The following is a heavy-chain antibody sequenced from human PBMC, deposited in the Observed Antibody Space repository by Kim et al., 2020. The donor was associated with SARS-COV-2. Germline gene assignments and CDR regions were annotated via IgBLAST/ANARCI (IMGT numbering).Heavy chain of an antibody. D-gene: IGHD1-20*01. J-gene: IGHJ4*02. Sequence: GGSLRLSCAASGFTFSSYGMHWVRQAPGKGLEWVAVIWYDGSNKYYADSVKGRFTISRDNSKNTLYLQMNSLRAEDTAVYYCAREFLTRRALFDYWGQGTLVTVSS. V-gene: IGHV3-33*01. CDR3: AREFLTRRALFDY. CDR1: GFTFSSYG. CDR2: IWYDGSNK.